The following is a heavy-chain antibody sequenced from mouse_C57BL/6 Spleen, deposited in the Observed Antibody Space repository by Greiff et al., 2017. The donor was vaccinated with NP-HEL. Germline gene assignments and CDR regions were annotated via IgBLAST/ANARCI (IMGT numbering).Heavy chain of an antibody. CDR1: GYNFTSYW. J-gene: IGHJ3*01. CDR2: IHPSDSDT. V-gene: IGHV1-74*01. D-gene: IGHD1-1*01. CDR3: ASYGSSSAWFAY. Sequence: VQLQQPGAELVKPGASVKVSCKASGYNFTSYWMHWVKQRPGQGLEWIGRIHPSDSDTNYNQKFKGKATLTVDKSSSTAYMQLSSLTSEDSAVYYCASYGSSSAWFAYWGQGTLVTVSA.